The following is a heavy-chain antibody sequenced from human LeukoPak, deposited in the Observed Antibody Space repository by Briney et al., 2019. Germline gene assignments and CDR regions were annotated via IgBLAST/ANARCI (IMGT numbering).Heavy chain of an antibody. CDR2: INAGNGNT. J-gene: IGHJ5*02. V-gene: IGHV1-3*01. D-gene: IGHD2-2*01. CDR3: ARDRRGSSTSHSWFDP. CDR1: GYTFTSYA. Sequence: ASVKVSCKASGYTFTSYAMHWVRQAPGQRLEWMGWINAGNGNTKYSQKFQGRVTMTRDTSTSTVYMELSSLRSEDTAVYYCARDRRGSSTSHSWFDPWGQGTLVTVSS.